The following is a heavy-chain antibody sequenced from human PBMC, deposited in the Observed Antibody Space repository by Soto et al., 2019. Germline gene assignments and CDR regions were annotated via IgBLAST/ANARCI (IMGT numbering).Heavy chain of an antibody. CDR3: AHTGYYDLLTFDY. CDR1: GFSRSSRKMG. D-gene: IGHD3-9*01. Sequence: SGATLVNPTQTLTLTCNFSGFSRSSRKMGVGWIRQPPGKALEWLALIYWDDDKRYRPSLNNRLTITKDTSKNQVLLTMTNLDPVDTATYYCAHTGYYDLLTFDYWGQGXLVTVYS. V-gene: IGHV2-5*02. CDR2: IYWDDDK. J-gene: IGHJ4*02.